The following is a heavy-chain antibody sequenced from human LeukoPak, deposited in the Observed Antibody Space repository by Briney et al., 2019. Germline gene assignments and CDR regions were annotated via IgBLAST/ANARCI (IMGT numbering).Heavy chain of an antibody. CDR1: GGSISSYY. J-gene: IGHJ4*02. Sequence: SETLSLTCTVSGGSISSYYWSWIRQPPGKGLEWIGYIYYSGSTNYNPSLKSRVTISVDTSKNQFSLKLSSVTAADTAVYYCAGAGYSYQFDYWGQGTLVTVSS. CDR2: IYYSGST. D-gene: IGHD5-18*01. CDR3: AGAGYSYQFDY. V-gene: IGHV4-59*01.